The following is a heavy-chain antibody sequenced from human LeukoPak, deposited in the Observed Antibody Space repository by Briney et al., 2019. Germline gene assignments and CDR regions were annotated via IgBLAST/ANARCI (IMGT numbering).Heavy chain of an antibody. D-gene: IGHD3-16*02. J-gene: IGHJ4*02. Sequence: GASVKVSCKASGYTISTSGFSWARQAPGQGLEWMGWISAYNGDTKYAQKVQGRVTMTTDTSTSTAYMELRSLRSDDTAVYYCARDPGYDYIWGNYRYTPFDYWGQGTLVTVSS. CDR2: ISAYNGDT. V-gene: IGHV1-18*01. CDR3: ARDPGYDYIWGNYRYTPFDY. CDR1: GYTISTSG.